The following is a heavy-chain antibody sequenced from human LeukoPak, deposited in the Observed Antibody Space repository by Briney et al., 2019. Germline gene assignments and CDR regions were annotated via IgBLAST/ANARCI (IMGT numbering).Heavy chain of an antibody. J-gene: IGHJ4*02. CDR3: ASDRSNWYYFDF. Sequence: ETLSLTCTVSGGSISSYYWSWIRQPPGKGLEWIGYIYYSVSSYYNPSLRSRVTISVDTSKNHFSLKLSSVTAADTAVYYCASDRSNWYYFDFWGQGTLVTVSS. CDR2: IYYSVSS. V-gene: IGHV4-59*12. D-gene: IGHD6-13*01. CDR1: GGSISSYY.